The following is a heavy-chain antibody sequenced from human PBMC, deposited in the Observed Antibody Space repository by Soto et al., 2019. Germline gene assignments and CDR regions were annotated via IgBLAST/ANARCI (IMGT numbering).Heavy chain of an antibody. V-gene: IGHV4-30-2*01. Sequence: QLQLQESGSGLVKPSQTLSLTCAVSGGSISSVGFSWTWIRQPPGKGLEWIGYIYHSGNTYYNPSLKRRVTISVDRSKNQFSVKLSSVTAADTAVYYCARGPYGSGHYQYYYGMDVWGQGTTVTVSS. CDR3: ARGPYGSGHYQYYYGMDV. J-gene: IGHJ6*02. D-gene: IGHD3-10*01. CDR1: GGSISSVGFS. CDR2: IYHSGNT.